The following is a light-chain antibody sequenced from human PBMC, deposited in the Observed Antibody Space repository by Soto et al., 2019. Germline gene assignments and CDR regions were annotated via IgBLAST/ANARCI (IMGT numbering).Light chain of an antibody. CDR1: SSXVGGYNY. J-gene: IGLJ2*01. CDR3: SSYTSSSTRGV. Sequence: QSALTQPASVSGSPGQSITISCTGTSSXVGGYNYVSWYQQHPGKAPKLMIYDVSNRPSGVSNRFSGSKSGNTASLTISGLQAEDDADYYCSSYTSSSTRGVFGGGTKLTVL. V-gene: IGLV2-14*01. CDR2: DVS.